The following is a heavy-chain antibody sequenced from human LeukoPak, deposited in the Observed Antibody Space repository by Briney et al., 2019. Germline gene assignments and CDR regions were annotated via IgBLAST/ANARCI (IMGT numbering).Heavy chain of an antibody. J-gene: IGHJ5*02. CDR3: ARLGTVLRYFYWFDP. V-gene: IGHV4-34*01. CDR1: GGSFSGYY. D-gene: IGHD3-9*01. Sequence: PSETLSLTCAVYGGSFSGYYWSWIRQPPGKGLEWTGEINHSGSTNYNPSLKSRVTISVDTSKNQFSLKLSSVTAADTAVYYCARLGTVLRYFYWFDPWGQGTLVTVSS. CDR2: INHSGST.